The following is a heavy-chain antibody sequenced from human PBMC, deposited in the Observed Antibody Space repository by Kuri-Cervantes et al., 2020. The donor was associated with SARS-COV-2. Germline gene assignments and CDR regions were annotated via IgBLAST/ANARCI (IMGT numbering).Heavy chain of an antibody. Sequence: KVSCKGSGYSFTSYWIGWARQMPGKGLEWMGIIYPGDSDTRYSPSFQGQVTISADKSISTAYLQWSSLKASDTAMYYCARPMEAAVDDAFDIWGQGTMVTVSS. CDR1: GYSFTSYW. D-gene: IGHD6-13*01. CDR3: ARPMEAAVDDAFDI. V-gene: IGHV5-51*01. J-gene: IGHJ3*02. CDR2: IYPGDSDT.